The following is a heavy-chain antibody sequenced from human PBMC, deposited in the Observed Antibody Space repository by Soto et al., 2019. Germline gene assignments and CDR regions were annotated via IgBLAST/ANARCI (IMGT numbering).Heavy chain of an antibody. V-gene: IGHV3-30*18. Sequence: QVQLVESGGGVVQPGRSLRLSCAASGFTFSSYGMHWVRQAPGKGLEWVAVISYDGSNKYYADSVKGRFTISRDNSKNTLYLQMNGLRAEDTAVYYCAKDSSGWYRWGQGTLVTVSS. CDR1: GFTFSSYG. CDR3: AKDSSGWYR. J-gene: IGHJ5*02. D-gene: IGHD6-19*01. CDR2: ISYDGSNK.